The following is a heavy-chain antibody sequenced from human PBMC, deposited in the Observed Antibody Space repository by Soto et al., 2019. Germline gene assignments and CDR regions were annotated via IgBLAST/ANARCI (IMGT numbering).Heavy chain of an antibody. CDR1: GFTFSSYG. CDR3: AKDPYSSAWGPDH. J-gene: IGHJ5*02. Sequence: QVQLVESGGGVVQPGESRRLSCTASGFTFSSYGMHWVRQAPGKGLEWVAALTFDGTITYYSDSVKGRFSISRDNSKNILYLQMHSLRAEDTALYYCAKDPYSSAWGPDHWGQGTLVTVSS. CDR2: LTFDGTIT. D-gene: IGHD6-19*01. V-gene: IGHV3-30*18.